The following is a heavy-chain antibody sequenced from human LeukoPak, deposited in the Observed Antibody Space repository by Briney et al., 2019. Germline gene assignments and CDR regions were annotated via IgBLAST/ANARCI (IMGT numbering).Heavy chain of an antibody. D-gene: IGHD6-6*01. CDR3: ATLSGSSEFGYYVDV. V-gene: IGHV4-39*01. Sequence: KPSETLSLTCTVSGGSISSSNFYWGWIRQPPGKGLEWIGSAYYAGRTYYNPSLKSRVTISVDTSKNQFSLRLSSVTAADTAVYYCATLSGSSEFGYYVDVWGKGTTVTVSS. J-gene: IGHJ6*03. CDR1: GGSISSSNFY. CDR2: AYYAGRT.